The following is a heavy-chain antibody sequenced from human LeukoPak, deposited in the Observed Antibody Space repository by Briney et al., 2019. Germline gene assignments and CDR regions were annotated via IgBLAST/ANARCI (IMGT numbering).Heavy chain of an antibody. J-gene: IGHJ2*01. D-gene: IGHD6-19*01. CDR1: GFSFSNFA. Sequence: PGRSLRLSCAASGFSFSNFAMHWVRQAPGKGLEWVAVISKDGGSTHYADSVKGRFTVSRDDSKNTLYLQMNSVRSDDTAVYHCAKIHATGWYDWFFDLWGRGSQVTVSS. V-gene: IGHV3-30-3*02. CDR3: AKIHATGWYDWFFDL. CDR2: ISKDGGST.